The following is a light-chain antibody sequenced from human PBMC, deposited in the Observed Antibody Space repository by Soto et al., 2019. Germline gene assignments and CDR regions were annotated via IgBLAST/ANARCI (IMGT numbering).Light chain of an antibody. CDR1: QSVSSY. Sequence: EMVLTQSPGTRSLSPWEIATLSFMTSQSVSSYLAWFQQKPGQAPRLLIYGASTRATGIPARFSGSGSGTEFTLTISSLQSEDFAVYYCQHRSNWPPITFGQGTRLEIK. V-gene: IGKV3-15*01. CDR3: QHRSNWPPIT. CDR2: GAS. J-gene: IGKJ5*01.